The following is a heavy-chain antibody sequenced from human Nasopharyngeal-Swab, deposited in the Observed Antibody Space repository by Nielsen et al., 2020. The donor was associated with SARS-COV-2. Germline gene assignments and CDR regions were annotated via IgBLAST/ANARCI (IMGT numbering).Heavy chain of an antibody. V-gene: IGHV4-59*06. D-gene: IGHD1-1*01. Sequence: SETLSLTCTVSGGSINYSYWSWIRQLPGKGLEWIGYIYRLGGTSYNPSLKSRVTISLDASNNQFSLRLSSVTAADTAMFYCARGTPFDYWGQGILVTVSS. CDR2: IYRLGGT. J-gene: IGHJ4*02. CDR3: ARGTPFDY. CDR1: GGSINYSY.